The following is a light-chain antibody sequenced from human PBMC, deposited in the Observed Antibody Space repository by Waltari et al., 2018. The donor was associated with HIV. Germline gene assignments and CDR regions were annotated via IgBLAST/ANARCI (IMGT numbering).Light chain of an antibody. J-gene: IGKJ2*01. Sequence: DINMTQSPSSLSASVGERVTITCRASESIISYLNWYHQSPGKAPTLLIFGTSTLQDGVPSRFSGSGSETEFALSIAGLQREDFGTYFCQQTFSPPRTFGPGT. V-gene: IGKV1-39*01. CDR3: QQTFSPPRT. CDR2: GTS. CDR1: ESIISY.